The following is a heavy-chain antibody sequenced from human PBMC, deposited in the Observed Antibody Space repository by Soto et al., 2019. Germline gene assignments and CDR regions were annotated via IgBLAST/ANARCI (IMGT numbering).Heavy chain of an antibody. CDR1: GGSFSGYY. V-gene: IGHV4-31*11. CDR2: IYVSGST. CDR3: ARARSGTYYNPAWFDP. D-gene: IGHD3-10*01. J-gene: IGHJ5*02. Sequence: SETLSLTCAVYGGSFSGYYWSWIRQHPGKALEWIGYIYVSGSTYYNPSLKSRVAISIDTSKNQFSLKLNSVSAANTAVYYCARARSGTYYNPAWFDPWGQGALVTVSS.